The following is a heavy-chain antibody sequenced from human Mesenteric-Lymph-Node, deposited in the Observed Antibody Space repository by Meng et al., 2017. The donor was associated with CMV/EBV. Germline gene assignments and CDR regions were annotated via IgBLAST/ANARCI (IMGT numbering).Heavy chain of an antibody. CDR1: GGSFSGYY. CDR2: INHSGST. V-gene: IGHV4-34*01. Sequence: SETLSLTCAVYGGSFSGYYWSWIRQPPGKGLEWIGEINHSGSTNYNLSLKSRVTISVDTSKNQFSLKLSSVTAADTAVYYCARVPIYYYYYGMDVWGQGTTVTVSS. J-gene: IGHJ6*02. CDR3: ARVPIYYYYYGMDV.